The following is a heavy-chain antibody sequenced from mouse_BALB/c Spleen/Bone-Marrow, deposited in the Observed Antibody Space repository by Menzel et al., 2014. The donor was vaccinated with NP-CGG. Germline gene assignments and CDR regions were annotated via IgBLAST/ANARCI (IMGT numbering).Heavy chain of an antibody. J-gene: IGHJ2*01. Sequence: QVQLQQSGAELVMPGASVKMSCKASGYTFTDYWMHWVKPRPGQGLEWIGAIDTSDIYTSYNQKFKGKATSTVDESSSTAYMQLSSLTSEDSAVYYCARTGYDYYFDYWGQGTTLTVPS. CDR1: GYTFTDYW. D-gene: IGHD2-4*01. V-gene: IGHV1-69*01. CDR2: IDTSDIYT. CDR3: ARTGYDYYFDY.